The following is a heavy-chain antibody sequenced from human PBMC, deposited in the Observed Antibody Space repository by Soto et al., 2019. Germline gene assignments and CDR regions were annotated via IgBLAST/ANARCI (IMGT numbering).Heavy chain of an antibody. Sequence: QVQLVESGGDLVKPGGSLRLSCAASGFMFSDYYMRWIRQAPGKGLEWVSFISGSGGHTHYADSAKGRFTISRDSAQNSVSLQMNSLRAEDTGVYYCARSLGLAAAGGLDNWGQGALVTVSS. CDR2: ISGSGGHT. CDR1: GFMFSDYY. J-gene: IGHJ4*02. D-gene: IGHD6-13*01. CDR3: ARSLGLAAAGGLDN. V-gene: IGHV3-11*06.